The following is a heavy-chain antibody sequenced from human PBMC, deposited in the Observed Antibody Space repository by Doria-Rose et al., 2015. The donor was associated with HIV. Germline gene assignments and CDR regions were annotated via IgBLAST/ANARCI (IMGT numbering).Heavy chain of an antibody. CDR2: ISSSGSTK. V-gene: IGHV3-48*03. Sequence: VQLPESGGGLVQPGGSLRLSCAASGFTFSSYEMNWVRQAPGKGLEGVSYISSSGSTKYYADSVKGRFTISRHNAKNLLSLQMNSRRAEDTAVYYCAREGYYLLGYWVQGTLVTVSS. J-gene: IGHJ4*02. D-gene: IGHD2-8*01. CDR1: GFTFSSYE. CDR3: AREGYYLLGY.